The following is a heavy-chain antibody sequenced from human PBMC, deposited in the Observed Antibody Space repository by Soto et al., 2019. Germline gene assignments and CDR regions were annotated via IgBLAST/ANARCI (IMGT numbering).Heavy chain of an antibody. J-gene: IGHJ6*02. CDR3: ARSYDFWSPAYGMDV. D-gene: IGHD3-3*01. V-gene: IGHV3-48*03. CDR1: GFTFSSYE. Sequence: PGGSLRLSCAASGFTFSSYEMNWVRQAPGKGLEWVSYISSSGSTIYYADSVKGRFTISRDNAKNPLYLQMNSLRAEDTAVYYCARSYDFWSPAYGMDVWGQGTTVTV. CDR2: ISSSGSTI.